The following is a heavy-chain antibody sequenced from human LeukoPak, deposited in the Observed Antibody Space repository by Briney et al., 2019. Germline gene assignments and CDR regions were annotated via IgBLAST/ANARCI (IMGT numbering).Heavy chain of an antibody. V-gene: IGHV1-18*01. Sequence: ASVNVSCKASGYTFTSYGISWVRQAPGQGLEWMGWISAYNGNTNYAQKLQGRVTMTTDTSTSTAYMELRSLRSDDTAVYYCARGRNSGSYLDAFDIWGQGTMVTVSS. CDR2: ISAYNGNT. CDR3: ARGRNSGSYLDAFDI. CDR1: GYTFTSYG. J-gene: IGHJ3*02. D-gene: IGHD1-26*01.